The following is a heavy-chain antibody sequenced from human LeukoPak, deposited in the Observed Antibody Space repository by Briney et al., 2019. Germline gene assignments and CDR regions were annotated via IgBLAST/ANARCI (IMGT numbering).Heavy chain of an antibody. CDR2: IYSGGST. D-gene: IGHD1-14*01. CDR3: ARDRRTGRRIGYYYYMDV. Sequence: XAAXGFTVSSNYMSWVRQAPGKGLEWVSVIYSGGSTYYSDSVKGRFTISRDNSKNTLYLQMNSLRAEDTAVYYCARDRRTGRRIGYYYYMDVWGKGTTVTVSS. J-gene: IGHJ6*03. V-gene: IGHV3-66*02. CDR1: GFTVSSNY.